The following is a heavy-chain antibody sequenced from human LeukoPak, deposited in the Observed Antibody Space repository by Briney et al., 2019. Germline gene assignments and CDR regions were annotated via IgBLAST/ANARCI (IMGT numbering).Heavy chain of an antibody. D-gene: IGHD3-16*01. V-gene: IGHV3-33*01. Sequence: PGMSLRLSCAASGFTFNVYGIHWVRQAPGKGLEWVAVIWNDGGNKYYADSVKGRFTISRDNSKDTLYLQMNSLRVEDTAVYYCARAVGPFDYWGQGTLVTVSS. CDR1: GFTFNVYG. CDR3: ARAVGPFDY. CDR2: IWNDGGNK. J-gene: IGHJ4*02.